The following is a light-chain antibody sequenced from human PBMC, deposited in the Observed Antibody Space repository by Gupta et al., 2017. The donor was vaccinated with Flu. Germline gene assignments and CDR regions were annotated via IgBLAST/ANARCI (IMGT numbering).Light chain of an antibody. CDR3: QQYYFYPLT. CDR2: AAS. Sequence: DIQLTLSPSSVSPSAGDRVTITCPASQSISNYLAWYQQKPEKAPRSLIYAASSLQSWVPPRFSGSGSGTDFTLTISSLQPEDFATYYCQQYYFYPLTFGGGTKVEIK. V-gene: IGKV1-16*01. CDR1: QSISNY. J-gene: IGKJ4*01.